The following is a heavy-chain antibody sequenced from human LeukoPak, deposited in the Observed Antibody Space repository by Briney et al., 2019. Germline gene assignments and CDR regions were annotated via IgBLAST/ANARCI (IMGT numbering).Heavy chain of an antibody. CDR3: ARAYSSNWYYFDY. V-gene: IGHV1-69*13. CDR1: GGTFSSYI. CDR2: IIPIFGTA. J-gene: IGHJ4*02. D-gene: IGHD6-19*01. Sequence: SVKVSCKASGGTFSSYIINWVRQASGQGLEWMGRIIPIFGTANYAQKFQGRVTITADESTSTAYMELSSLRSEDTAVYYCARAYSSNWYYFDYWGQGALVTVSS.